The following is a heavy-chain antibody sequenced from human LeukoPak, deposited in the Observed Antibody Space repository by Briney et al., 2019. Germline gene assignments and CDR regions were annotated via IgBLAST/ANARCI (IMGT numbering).Heavy chain of an antibody. J-gene: IGHJ4*02. V-gene: IGHV1-24*01. CDR3: AKVSNGGWALIIDY. CDR2: FDPEDGET. Sequence: ASVKVSCKVSGYTLTELSMHWVRQAPGKGLEWMGGFDPEDGETIYAQKFQGRVTMTEDTSTDTAYMELSSLRSEDTAVYYCAKVSNGGWALIIDYWGQGTLVTVSS. D-gene: IGHD6-19*01. CDR1: GYTLTELS.